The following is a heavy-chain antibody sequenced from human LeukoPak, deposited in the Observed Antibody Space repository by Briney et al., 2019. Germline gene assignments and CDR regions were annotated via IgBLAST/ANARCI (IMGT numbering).Heavy chain of an antibody. J-gene: IGHJ4*02. CDR3: AREIGGSRWSPFDY. V-gene: IGHV1-18*01. CDR1: GGTFSSYA. Sequence: VASVKVSCKASGGTFSSYAISWVRQAPGQGLEWMGWISAYNGNTNYAQKLQGRVTMTTDTSTSTAYMELRSLRSDDTAVYYCAREIGGSRWSPFDYWGQGTLVTVSS. CDR2: ISAYNGNT. D-gene: IGHD6-13*01.